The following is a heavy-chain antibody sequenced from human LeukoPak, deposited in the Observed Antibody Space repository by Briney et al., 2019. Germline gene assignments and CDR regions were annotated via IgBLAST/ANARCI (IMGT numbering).Heavy chain of an antibody. CDR1: GFTFSSYG. D-gene: IGHD3-10*01. CDR2: ISYDGSNK. Sequence: GGSLRLSCAASGFTFSSYGMHWVRQAPGKGLEWVAFISYDGSNKYYADSVKGRFTISRDNSKNTLYLQMNSLRAEDTAVYYCAKERRRTMDYWGQGTLVTVSS. V-gene: IGHV3-30*18. J-gene: IGHJ4*02. CDR3: AKERRRTMDY.